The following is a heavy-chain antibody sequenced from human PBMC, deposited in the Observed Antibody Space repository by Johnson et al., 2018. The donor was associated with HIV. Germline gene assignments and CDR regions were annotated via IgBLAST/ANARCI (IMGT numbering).Heavy chain of an antibody. CDR1: GFTFSSSG. Sequence: QMLLVESGGGVVQPGRSLRLSCAASGFTFSSSGMHWVRQAPGKGLEWVAVISYDGSNKYYADSVKGRFTISRDNSKNTLYLQMNSLRAEDTAVYDCAKVYSSSVPAPGIWGQGTMVTVSS. CDR3: AKVYSSSVPAPGI. D-gene: IGHD6-6*01. CDR2: ISYDGSNK. V-gene: IGHV3-30*18. J-gene: IGHJ3*02.